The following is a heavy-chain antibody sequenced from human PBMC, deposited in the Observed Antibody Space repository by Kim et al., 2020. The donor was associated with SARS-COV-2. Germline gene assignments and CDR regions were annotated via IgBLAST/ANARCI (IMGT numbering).Heavy chain of an antibody. CDR1: GFTFSSYA. CDR3: AREKGCWQQLVCYYYYGMDV. J-gene: IGHJ6*02. CDR2: ISYDGSNK. V-gene: IGHV3-30*04. D-gene: IGHD6-13*01. Sequence: GGSLRLSCAASGFTFSSYAMHWVRQAPGKGLEWVAVISYDGSNKYYADSVKGRFTISRDNSKNTLYLQMNSLRAEDTAVYYCAREKGCWQQLVCYYYYGMDVWGQGTTVTVSS.